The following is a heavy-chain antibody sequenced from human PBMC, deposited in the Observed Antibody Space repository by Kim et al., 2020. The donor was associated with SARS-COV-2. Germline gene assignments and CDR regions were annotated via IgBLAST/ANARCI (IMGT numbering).Heavy chain of an antibody. Sequence: TYYNPHLKGRGLISVDTSKNQFTLKLSSVTAADTAVYYCARTYVTPAFDYWGQGTLVTVSS. CDR3: ARTYVTPAFDY. D-gene: IGHD2-21*02. J-gene: IGHJ4*02. CDR2: T. V-gene: IGHV4-39*01.